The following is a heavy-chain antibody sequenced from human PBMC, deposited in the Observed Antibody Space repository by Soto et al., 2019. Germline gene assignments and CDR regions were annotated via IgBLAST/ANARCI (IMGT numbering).Heavy chain of an antibody. V-gene: IGHV3-30*02. Sequence: PGGSLRLSCAASGFTFSTYGMNWVRQAPGKGLEWVAFLWYDGSNENYADSVKGRFTIFKDKSMNTVYLQMNSLTVEDAAVYYCTKDRVPDGIYSFDYWGQGALVTVSS. CDR2: LWYDGSNE. CDR1: GFTFSTYG. J-gene: IGHJ4*02. D-gene: IGHD2-15*01. CDR3: TKDRVPDGIYSFDY.